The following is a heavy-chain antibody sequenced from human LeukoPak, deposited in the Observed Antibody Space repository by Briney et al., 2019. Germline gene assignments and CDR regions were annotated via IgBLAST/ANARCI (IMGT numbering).Heavy chain of an antibody. Sequence: ASVKVSCKASGGTXSSYAISWVRQAPGQGLEWMGRIIPILGIANYAQKFQGRVTITADKSTSTAYMELSSLRSEDTAVYYCAKREWNYYDSSGYLLGPDYWGQGTLVTVSS. D-gene: IGHD3-22*01. CDR3: AKREWNYYDSSGYLLGPDY. J-gene: IGHJ4*02. CDR2: IIPILGIA. CDR1: GGTXSSYA. V-gene: IGHV1-69*04.